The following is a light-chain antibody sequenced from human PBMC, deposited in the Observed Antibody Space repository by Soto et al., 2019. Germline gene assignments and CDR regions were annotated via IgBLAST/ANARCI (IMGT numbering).Light chain of an antibody. J-gene: IGKJ4*02. CDR1: QSLSTS. Sequence: EIVLTQSPATLSLSPGERATLSCRASQSLSTSLVWYQQKPGQAPRLLIDGASNRATGIPARFSGSGSGTDFTLTISSLEYEDFAVYFCQQRSSWPLTFGGGTKVDIK. V-gene: IGKV3-11*01. CDR2: GAS. CDR3: QQRSSWPLT.